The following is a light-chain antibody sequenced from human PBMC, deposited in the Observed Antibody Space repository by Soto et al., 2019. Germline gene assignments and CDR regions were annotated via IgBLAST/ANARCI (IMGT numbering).Light chain of an antibody. CDR3: QQFGSSPGFT. V-gene: IGKV3-20*01. J-gene: IGKJ3*01. Sequence: EIVLTQSPGTLSLSPGERATLSCMASQSINNRYLAWYQQKPGQAPRPLIYAASIRATGIPDRFSGSGSGTDFTLTISRLEPEDVAVYYCQQFGSSPGFTFGPGTKVDIK. CDR1: QSINNRY. CDR2: AAS.